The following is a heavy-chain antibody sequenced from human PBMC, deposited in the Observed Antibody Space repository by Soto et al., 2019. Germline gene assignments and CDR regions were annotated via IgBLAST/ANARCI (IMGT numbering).Heavy chain of an antibody. D-gene: IGHD3-22*01. Sequence: QVQLVESGGGVVQPGRSLRLSCAASGFTFSSYAMHWVRQAPGKGLEWVAVISYDGSNKYYADSVKGRFTISRDNSKNTLYLQMNSLRAEDTAVHYCARDPQGGGYVYFQHWGQGTLVTVSS. V-gene: IGHV3-30-3*01. CDR3: ARDPQGGGYVYFQH. J-gene: IGHJ1*01. CDR1: GFTFSSYA. CDR2: ISYDGSNK.